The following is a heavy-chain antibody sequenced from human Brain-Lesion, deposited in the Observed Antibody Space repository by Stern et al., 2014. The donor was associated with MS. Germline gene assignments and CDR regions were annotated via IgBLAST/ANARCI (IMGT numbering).Heavy chain of an antibody. CDR2: ISYDGSNK. CDR3: ARGSFRWYSTYYFDY. CDR1: AFTFSNYD. D-gene: IGHD4-23*01. V-gene: IGHV3-30-3*01. J-gene: IGHJ4*02. Sequence: VQLLESGGGVVQPGRSLRLSCAASAFTFSNYDMHWVRQAPGKGLEWVAIISYDGSNKYYADSVKGRFTISRDNSKDTLYLQMNSLRTEDTSMYYCARGSFRWYSTYYFDYWGQGTLVTVSS.